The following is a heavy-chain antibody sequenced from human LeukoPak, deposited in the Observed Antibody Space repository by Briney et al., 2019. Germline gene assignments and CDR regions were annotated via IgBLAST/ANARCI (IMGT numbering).Heavy chain of an antibody. CDR3: AKGVVAATNAAYYGMDV. J-gene: IGHJ6*02. D-gene: IGHD2-15*01. CDR2: ISYDGSNK. V-gene: IGHV3-30*01. Sequence: GGSLRLSCAASGFTFSSYAMHWVRQAPGKGLEWVAVISYDGSNKYYADSVKGRFTTSRDNSKNTLYLQMNSLRPEDTAVYYCAKGVVAATNAAYYGMDVWGQGTTVTVSS. CDR1: GFTFSSYA.